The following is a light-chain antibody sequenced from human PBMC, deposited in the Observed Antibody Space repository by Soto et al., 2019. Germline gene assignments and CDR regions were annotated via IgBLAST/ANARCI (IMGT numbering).Light chain of an antibody. J-gene: IGKJ3*01. Sequence: EIVMTQSPATLSVSPGERATLSCRASQSVSSNLTWYQQKPGQAPRLLIYGASSMDTGIPARFSGSGSGTEFTLTISSLQSEDFAAYYCQQYTTSPFTFGPGTKLEIK. V-gene: IGKV3D-15*01. CDR3: QQYTTSPFT. CDR1: QSVSSN. CDR2: GAS.